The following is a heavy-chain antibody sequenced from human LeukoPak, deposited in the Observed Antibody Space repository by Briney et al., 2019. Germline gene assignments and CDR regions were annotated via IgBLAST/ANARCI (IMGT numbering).Heavy chain of an antibody. V-gene: IGHV4-34*01. D-gene: IGHD6-13*01. CDR3: ARGSSWFIYFQH. CDR1: GGTFSGYY. Sequence: SETLCLTCAVYGGTFSGYYWSWIRQPPGKGLEWIGEINHSGSTNYNPSLKSRVTISVDTSKNQLSLKLSSVTAADPAVSYCARGSSWFIYFQHGAQGTLDSVSS. J-gene: IGHJ1*01. CDR2: INHSGST.